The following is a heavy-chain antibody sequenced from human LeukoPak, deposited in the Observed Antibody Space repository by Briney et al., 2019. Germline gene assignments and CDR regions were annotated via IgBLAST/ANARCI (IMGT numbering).Heavy chain of an antibody. CDR3: ARSYQLGSYGWFDL. D-gene: IGHD2-2*01. Sequence: PSETLSLTCAVYGGSFSGYYWSWIRQPPGKGLEWVGEINHSGSTNYNPSLTSRVTISVATSKNQFSLKLSSVTAADTAVYYCARSYQLGSYGWFDLWGQGTLVTVSS. J-gene: IGHJ5*02. CDR1: GGSFSGYY. CDR2: INHSGST. V-gene: IGHV4-34*01.